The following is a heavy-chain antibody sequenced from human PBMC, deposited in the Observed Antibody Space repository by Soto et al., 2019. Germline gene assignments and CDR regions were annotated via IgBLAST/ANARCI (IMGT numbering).Heavy chain of an antibody. CDR2: IYYSGST. J-gene: IGHJ4*02. CDR3: ARDSDYGDIEYHFDY. CDR1: GGSISSYY. Sequence: PSETLSLTCTVSGGSISSYYWSWIRQPPGKGLEWIGYIYYSGSTNYNPSLKSRVTISVDTSKNQFSLKLSSVTAADTAVYYCARDSDYGDIEYHFDYWGQGTLVTVSS. V-gene: IGHV4-59*01. D-gene: IGHD4-17*01.